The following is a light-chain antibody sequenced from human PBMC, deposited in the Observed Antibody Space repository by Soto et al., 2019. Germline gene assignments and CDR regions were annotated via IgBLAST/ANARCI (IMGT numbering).Light chain of an antibody. J-gene: IGLJ1*01. CDR2: DKT. V-gene: IGLV1-40*01. Sequence: QSVLTQPPSVSGAPGQRVTISCAGSSFNIGAGYDVHWYQQLPGAAPKHLIYDKTKQTSRVPDRCSGPKSGASASLSITGLQAEDEADYYCQSYETSLSGYVFGPGTKVTVL. CDR3: QSYETSLSGYV. CDR1: SFNIGAGYD.